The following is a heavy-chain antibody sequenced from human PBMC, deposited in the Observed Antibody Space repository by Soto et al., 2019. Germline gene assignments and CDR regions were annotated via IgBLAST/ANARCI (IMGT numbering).Heavy chain of an antibody. V-gene: IGHV3-30-3*01. Sequence: GGSLRLSCAASGFTFSSYAMHWVRQAPGKGLEWVAVISYDGSNKYYADSVKGRFTISRDNSKNTLYLQMNSLRAEDTAVYYCARDPPSSWNRLLLCFGELTVRYYFDYWGQGTLVTVSS. J-gene: IGHJ4*02. CDR2: ISYDGSNK. CDR1: GFTFSSYA. CDR3: ARDPPSSWNRLLLCFGELTVRYYFDY. D-gene: IGHD3-10*01.